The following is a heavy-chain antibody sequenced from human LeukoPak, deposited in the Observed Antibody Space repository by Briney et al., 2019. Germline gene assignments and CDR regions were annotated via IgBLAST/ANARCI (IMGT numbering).Heavy chain of an antibody. Sequence: GGSLRLSCAASGFTFSSYSISWVRQAPGKGLELVSFISSSGSTMYYADSVKGRLTISRDNAKNSLYLQMNSLRAEDTAVYYCARENFGDVFDYWGKGTLVTVSS. V-gene: IGHV3-48*01. J-gene: IGHJ4*02. D-gene: IGHD4-17*01. CDR3: ARENFGDVFDY. CDR2: ISSSGSTM. CDR1: GFTFSSYS.